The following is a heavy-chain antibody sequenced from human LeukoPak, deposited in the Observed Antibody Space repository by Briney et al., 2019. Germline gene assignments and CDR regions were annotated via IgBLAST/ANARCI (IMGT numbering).Heavy chain of an antibody. D-gene: IGHD3-9*01. CDR2: IIPIFGTA. Sequence: ASVKVSCKASGGTFISSAISWVRPAPGQGLEWMGGIIPIFGTANYAQKFQGRVTITADESTSTAYMELSSLRSEDTAVYYCAREGSDILSYWGQGTLLTVSS. CDR1: GGTFISSA. CDR3: AREGSDILSY. J-gene: IGHJ4*02. V-gene: IGHV1-69*13.